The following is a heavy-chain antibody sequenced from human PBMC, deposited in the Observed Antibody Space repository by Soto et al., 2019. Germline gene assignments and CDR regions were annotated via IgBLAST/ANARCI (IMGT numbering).Heavy chain of an antibody. Sequence: QLLLQESGPGLVKPSETLSLTCTVSGGSILDSTYYWAWIRQSPGKGLEWIGTIFYSGGTFYTPSPESRVPMSVDTSNNQFSLRLSSVTAADTAVYYCARQASGYYYGWFDPWGQGTLVTVSS. J-gene: IGHJ5*02. CDR3: ARQASGYYYGWFDP. CDR2: IFYSGGT. V-gene: IGHV4-39*01. CDR1: GGSILDSTYY. D-gene: IGHD3-22*01.